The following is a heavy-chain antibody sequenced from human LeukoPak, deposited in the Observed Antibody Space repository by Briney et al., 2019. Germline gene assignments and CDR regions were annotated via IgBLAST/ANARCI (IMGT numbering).Heavy chain of an antibody. Sequence: QPGRSLRLSCAASGFTFSSYAMHWVRQAPGKGLEWVAVISYDGSNKYYADSVKGRFTISRDNSKNTLYLQMNSLRAEDTAVYYCAMGPYYYDSSGYYYWGQGTLVTVSS. CDR2: ISYDGSNK. CDR1: GFTFSSYA. V-gene: IGHV3-30-3*01. J-gene: IGHJ4*02. D-gene: IGHD3-22*01. CDR3: AMGPYYYDSSGYYY.